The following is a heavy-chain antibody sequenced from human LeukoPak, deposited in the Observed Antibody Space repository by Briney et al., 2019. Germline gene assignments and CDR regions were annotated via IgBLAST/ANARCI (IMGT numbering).Heavy chain of an antibody. CDR2: ISSSSSFR. CDR3: ARESSGYFY. V-gene: IGHV3-21*01. D-gene: IGHD3-22*01. J-gene: IGHJ4*02. Sequence: KTGGSLRLSCAASGFNLSSYSMNWVRQAPGKGLEWVSSISSSSSFRYYADSVKGRFTISRDNAKNSLYLQMNSLRAEDTAVYYCARESSGYFYWGQGTLVTVSS. CDR1: GFNLSSYS.